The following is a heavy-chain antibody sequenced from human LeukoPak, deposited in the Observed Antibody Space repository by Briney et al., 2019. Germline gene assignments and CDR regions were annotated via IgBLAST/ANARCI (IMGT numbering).Heavy chain of an antibody. CDR1: GFPFRTYW. D-gene: IGHD5-12*01. CDR2: IKNDGSEK. Sequence: TGGALRLSCAASGFPFRTYWRTWVRQAPGKGLEWVANIKNDGSEKYYVDSEKGRFTSSRDNAKNSLFLQMNSRRVEDTAVYYCTRDSGLSGYDLLDYWGQGTLVTVSS. V-gene: IGHV3-7*01. J-gene: IGHJ4*02. CDR3: TRDSGLSGYDLLDY.